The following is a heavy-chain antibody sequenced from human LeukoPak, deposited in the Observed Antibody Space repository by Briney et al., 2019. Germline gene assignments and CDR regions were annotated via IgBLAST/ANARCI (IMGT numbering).Heavy chain of an antibody. CDR1: GYTFTGYY. Sequence: ASVKVSCKASGYTFTGYYMHWVRQAPGQGLEWMGWINPNSGGTNYAQKFQGKVTMSRDTSISTAYMELSRLRSDDTAVYYCARVDTVVVPAGITWFDPWGQGTLVTVSS. D-gene: IGHD2-2*02. V-gene: IGHV1-2*02. CDR3: ARVDTVVVPAGITWFDP. CDR2: INPNSGGT. J-gene: IGHJ5*02.